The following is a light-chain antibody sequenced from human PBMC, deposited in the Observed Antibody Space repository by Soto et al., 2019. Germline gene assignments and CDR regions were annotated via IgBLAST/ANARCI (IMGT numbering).Light chain of an antibody. CDR3: QVWDSSSDHGV. Sequence: SYELTQPPSVSAAPGQTARITCGGNKIGSKNVNWYQQKPGQAPVLVVYDDSDRPSGIPERFSGSNSGNTATLTISRVEAGDEADYFCQVWDSSSDHGVFGGGTKLTVL. J-gene: IGLJ3*02. CDR2: DDS. V-gene: IGLV3-21*02. CDR1: KIGSKN.